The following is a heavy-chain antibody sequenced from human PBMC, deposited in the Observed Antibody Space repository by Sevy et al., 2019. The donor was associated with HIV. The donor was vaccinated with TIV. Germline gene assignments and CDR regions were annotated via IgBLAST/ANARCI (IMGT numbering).Heavy chain of an antibody. CDR2: IKQDGTDK. CDR1: GFTFSTYW. J-gene: IGHJ4*02. CDR3: ARALADWGSFHYSS. D-gene: IGHD3-16*02. V-gene: IGHV3-7*01. Sequence: GGSLRLSCAASGFTFSTYWMTWVRQAPGKGLEWVANIKQDGTDKYYVDSLKGRFTVSKDNAKNSLHLQMDNLRAEDTAVYYCARALADWGSFHYSSWGRGTLVTVSS.